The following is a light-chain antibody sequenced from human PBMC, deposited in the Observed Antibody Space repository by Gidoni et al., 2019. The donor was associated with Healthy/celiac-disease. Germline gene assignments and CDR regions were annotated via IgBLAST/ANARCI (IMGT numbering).Light chain of an antibody. V-gene: IGKV1-39*01. J-gene: IGKJ1*01. CDR2: APS. CDR3: QRSYDTPPWT. Sequence: DIQMIQSPSSSSASVGDRVTTTCRASQSINSYLNWYQQKPGKAPKLLIYAPSSLQGGVPSRFSGSGSGTDFTLTISSLQPEDFATYCCQRSYDTPPWTFGQGTKVEIK. CDR1: QSINSY.